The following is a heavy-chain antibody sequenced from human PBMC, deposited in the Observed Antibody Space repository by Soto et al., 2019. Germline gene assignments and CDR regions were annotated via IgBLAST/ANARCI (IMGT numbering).Heavy chain of an antibody. CDR2: IYYSGST. CDR3: ARPLVWGSSYYFDY. J-gene: IGHJ4*02. CDR1: GGSISSSSYY. V-gene: IGHV4-39*01. D-gene: IGHD7-27*01. Sequence: QLQLQESGPGLVKPSETLSLTCTVSGGSISSSSYYWGWIRQPPGKGLEWIGSIYYSGSTYYNPSLKSRVTISVDTSKNQFSLKLSSVTAADTAVYYCARPLVWGSSYYFDYWGQGTLVTVSS.